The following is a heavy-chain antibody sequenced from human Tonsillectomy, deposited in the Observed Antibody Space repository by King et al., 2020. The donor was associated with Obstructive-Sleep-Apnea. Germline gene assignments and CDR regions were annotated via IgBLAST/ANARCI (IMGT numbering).Heavy chain of an antibody. CDR1: GGSISSTNW. D-gene: IGHD5-24*01. CDR2: IYHSGNT. Sequence: VQLQESGPGLVKPSGTLSLTCAVSGGSISSTNWWNWVRQPPGKGLEWIGEIYHSGNTNYNPSLKSRVTISVDKSKSQFSLNLNSVTAADTAVYYCARVTWRPNYYGVDVWGQGTTVTVSS. J-gene: IGHJ6*02. V-gene: IGHV4-4*02. CDR3: ARVTWRPNYYGVDV.